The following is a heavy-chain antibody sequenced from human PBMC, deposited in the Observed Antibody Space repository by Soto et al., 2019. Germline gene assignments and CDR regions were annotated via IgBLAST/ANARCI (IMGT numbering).Heavy chain of an antibody. CDR1: GGSMSYYY. V-gene: IGHV4-59*03. J-gene: IGHJ6*02. Sequence: SETLSLTCTVSGGSMSYYYWSWIRQPPGKGLEYIGYIYYSGSTNYNPSLRSRLTMSIDTSKKQFYVKLTSVSAADTAMYCCAGGGVRGVITRTRDYYGMDVWGQGTTVTVSS. CDR3: AGGGVRGVITRTRDYYGMDV. CDR2: IYYSGST. D-gene: IGHD3-10*01.